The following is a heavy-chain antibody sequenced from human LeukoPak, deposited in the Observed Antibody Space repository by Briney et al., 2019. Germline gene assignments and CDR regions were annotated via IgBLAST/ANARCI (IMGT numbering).Heavy chain of an antibody. J-gene: IGHJ4*02. CDR3: ARGPVVFRVWGSYRSEFDY. CDR2: INHSGST. V-gene: IGHV4-34*01. D-gene: IGHD3-16*02. CDR1: GGSFSGYY. Sequence: SETLSLTCAVYGGSFSGYYWSWIRQPPGKGLEWIGEINHSGSTNYNPSLKSRVTISVDTSKNQFSLKLSSVTAADTAVYYCARGPVVFRVWGSYRSEFDYWGQGTLVTVSS.